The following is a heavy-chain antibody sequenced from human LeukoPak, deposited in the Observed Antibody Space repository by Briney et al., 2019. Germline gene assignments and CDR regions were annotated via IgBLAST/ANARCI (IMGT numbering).Heavy chain of an antibody. CDR2: IYYSGIT. D-gene: IGHD5-12*01. Sequence: PSETLSLTCSVSGDSIRSYYWSWIRQPPGKGLEWIGYIYYSGITKYNPSLKSRVTISVDTSKNQFSLKLSPVTAADTAVYYCASHVDIVATITGWDAFDIWGQGTMVTVSS. CDR3: ASHVDIVATITGWDAFDI. CDR1: GDSIRSYY. V-gene: IGHV4-59*12. J-gene: IGHJ3*02.